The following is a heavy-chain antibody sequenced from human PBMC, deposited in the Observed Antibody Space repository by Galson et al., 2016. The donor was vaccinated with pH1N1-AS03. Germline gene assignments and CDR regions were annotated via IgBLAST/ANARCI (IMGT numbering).Heavy chain of an antibody. V-gene: IGHV3-33*08. CDR1: GFTFSMSY. Sequence: SLRLSCAASGFTFSMSYIHWVRQTPGKGLEWVAVIWHDGSEKYYADSVKGRFTISRDDSENTLYLQMNSLKSEDTGVYYCTTAHGSGPGEFDYWGHGTLVTVSS. J-gene: IGHJ4*01. D-gene: IGHD3-10*01. CDR2: IWHDGSEK. CDR3: TTAHGSGPGEFDY.